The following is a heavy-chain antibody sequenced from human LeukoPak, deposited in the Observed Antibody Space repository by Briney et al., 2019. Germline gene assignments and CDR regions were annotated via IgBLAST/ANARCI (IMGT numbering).Heavy chain of an antibody. D-gene: IGHD3-9*01. Sequence: GGSLRLSCAASGSTFSSYAMSWVRQAPGKGLEWVSYISSSGSTIYYADSVKGRFTISRDNAKNSLYLQMNSLRAEDTAVYYCARDPGAYDILTGYEYFDYWGQGTLVTVSS. CDR2: ISSSGSTI. J-gene: IGHJ4*02. CDR3: ARDPGAYDILTGYEYFDY. V-gene: IGHV3-48*04. CDR1: GSTFSSYA.